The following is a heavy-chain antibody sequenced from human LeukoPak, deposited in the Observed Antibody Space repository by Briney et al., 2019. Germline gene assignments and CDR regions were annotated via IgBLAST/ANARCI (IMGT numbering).Heavy chain of an antibody. Sequence: PSETLSLTCAVSGGSISSSNWWSWVRQPPGKGLEWIGEIYHSGSTNYNPSLKSRVTISLDKSKNQFSLKLSSVTAADTAVYYCARRGVGAAAWSWFDPWGQGTLVIVSS. CDR3: ARRGVGAAAWSWFDP. V-gene: IGHV4-4*02. CDR1: GGSISSSNW. D-gene: IGHD6-13*01. J-gene: IGHJ5*02. CDR2: IYHSGST.